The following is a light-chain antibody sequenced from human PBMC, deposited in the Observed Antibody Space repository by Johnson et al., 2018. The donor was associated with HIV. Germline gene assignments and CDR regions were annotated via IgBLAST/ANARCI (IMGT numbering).Light chain of an antibody. J-gene: IGLJ1*01. CDR3: GTWDGRLSAGGV. V-gene: IGLV1-51*01. CDR1: SSNIGNNY. CDR2: DNN. Sequence: QAVLTQPPSVSAAPGQKVTISCSGSSSNIGNNYVSWYQQVPGTAPKLLIYDNNRRPSGIPDRFSGSKSGTSATLGITGLQTGDEADYYCGTWDGRLSAGGVLGPGTMLTVL.